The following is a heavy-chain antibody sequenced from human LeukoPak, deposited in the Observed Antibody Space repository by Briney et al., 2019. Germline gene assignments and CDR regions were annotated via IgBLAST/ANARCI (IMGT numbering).Heavy chain of an antibody. V-gene: IGHV3-74*01. CDR1: GFTFSSYW. J-gene: IGHJ4*02. D-gene: IGHD1-26*01. Sequence: GGSLRLSCAASGFTFSSYWMHWVRQAPGKGLVWVSRINSDGSSTSYADSAKGRFTISRDNAKNTLYLQMNSLRAEDTAVYYCARSEWELLPADYWGQGTLVTVSS. CDR3: ARSEWELLPADY. CDR2: INSDGSST.